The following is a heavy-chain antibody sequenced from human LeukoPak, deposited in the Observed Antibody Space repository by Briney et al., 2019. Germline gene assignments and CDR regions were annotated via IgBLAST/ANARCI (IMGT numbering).Heavy chain of an antibody. CDR3: ASAAYYYDSSGYLDY. V-gene: IGHV1-46*01. CDR1: GYTFTGYY. Sequence: ASVKVSCKASGYTFTGYYMHWVRQAPGQGLEWMGRINPSGGSTSYAQKFQGRVTMTRDTSTSTVYMELSSLRSEDTAVYYCASAAYYYDSSGYLDYWGQGTLVTVSS. CDR2: INPSGGST. J-gene: IGHJ4*02. D-gene: IGHD3-22*01.